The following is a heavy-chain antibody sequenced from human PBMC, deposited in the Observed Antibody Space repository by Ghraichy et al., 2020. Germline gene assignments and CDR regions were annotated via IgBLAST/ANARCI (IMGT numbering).Heavy chain of an antibody. J-gene: IGHJ4*02. Sequence: SETLSLTCTVSGGSITSSSYYWGWIRQPPGKGLEWIGSIYYSGSTYYNPSLKSRVTISVDTSKNQFSLKLSSVTAADTAVYYCARFDDYVWGNYQSPFDHWGQGTLVTVSS. V-gene: IGHV4-39*01. CDR2: IYYSGST. CDR1: GGSITSSSYY. CDR3: ARFDDYVWGNYQSPFDH. D-gene: IGHD3-16*01.